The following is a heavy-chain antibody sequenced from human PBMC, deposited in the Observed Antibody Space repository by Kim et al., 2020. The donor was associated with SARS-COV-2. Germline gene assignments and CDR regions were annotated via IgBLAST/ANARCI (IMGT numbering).Heavy chain of an antibody. CDR2: IYTSGST. Sequence: SETLSLTCTVSGGSISSYYRSWIRQPAGKGLEWIGRIYTSGSTNYNPSLKSRVTMSVDTSKNQFSLKLSSVTAADTAVYYCAREPYNWNYYYYGMDVWGQGTTVTVSS. CDR3: AREPYNWNYYYYGMDV. V-gene: IGHV4-4*07. J-gene: IGHJ6*02. CDR1: GGSISSYY. D-gene: IGHD1-20*01.